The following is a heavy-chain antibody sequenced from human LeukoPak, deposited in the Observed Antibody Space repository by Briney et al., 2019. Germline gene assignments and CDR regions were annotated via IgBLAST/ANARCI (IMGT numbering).Heavy chain of an antibody. CDR1: GYTFTNYG. V-gene: IGHV1-18*01. CDR2: ISAYNGYT. Sequence: ASVKVSCNASGYTFTNYGVSWVRQAPGQGLEWMGWISAYNGYTNCAQKFQFRVTMTTDTSTSTAYMELRGLTSDDTAVYYCARDKAVTTERTQYFHHWGQGTLVTVSS. J-gene: IGHJ1*01. CDR3: ARDKAVTTERTQYFHH. D-gene: IGHD4-11*01.